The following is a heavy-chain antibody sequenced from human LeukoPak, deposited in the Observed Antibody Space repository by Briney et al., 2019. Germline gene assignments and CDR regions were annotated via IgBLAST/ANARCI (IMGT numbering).Heavy chain of an antibody. CDR3: AELGFTMIGGV. J-gene: IGHJ6*04. V-gene: IGHV3-7*01. Sequence: GGSLRLSCAASGFSFTTYWMSWVRQAPGKGLEWVANINQDGTEKYYVDSVKGRFTISRDNGKNSLYLQMNSLRAEDTAVYYCAELGFTMIGGVWGKGTTVTISS. D-gene: IGHD3-10*02. CDR1: GFSFTTYW. CDR2: INQDGTEK.